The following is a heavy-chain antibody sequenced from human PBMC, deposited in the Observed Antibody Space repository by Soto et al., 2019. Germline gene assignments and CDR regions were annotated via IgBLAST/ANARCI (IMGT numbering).Heavy chain of an antibody. CDR2: ISSSSDTI. J-gene: IGHJ4*02. D-gene: IGHD3-22*01. V-gene: IGHV3-11*04. CDR1: GFTFSDYY. CDR3: ASSLFDTSGYFDH. Sequence: GGSLRLSCAASGFTFSDYYMSWIRQAPGKGLEWIAYISSSSDTIYYADSVRGRFTISRDNGKKSLYLQMDSLGAEDTAVYYCASSLFDTSGYFDHWGQGILVTVSS.